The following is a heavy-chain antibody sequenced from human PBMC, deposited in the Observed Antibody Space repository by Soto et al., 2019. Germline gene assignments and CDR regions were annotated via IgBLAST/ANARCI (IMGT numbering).Heavy chain of an antibody. CDR3: TSDNKGLADS. Sequence: QVQLEQSGAEVKEPGASVKVSCQASGYTSTNYAVHWVRQAPGQGLQWIGWINVGNGNTKSSQKFQGRVTFSRDTSASTAYMEVSRLTSEDTAVYYCTSDNKGLADSWGQGTLVTVSS. CDR2: INVGNGNT. CDR1: GYTSTNYA. V-gene: IGHV1-3*01. J-gene: IGHJ5*01.